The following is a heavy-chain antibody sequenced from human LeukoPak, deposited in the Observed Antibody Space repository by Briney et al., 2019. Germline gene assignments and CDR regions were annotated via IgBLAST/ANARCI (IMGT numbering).Heavy chain of an antibody. D-gene: IGHD2-8*01. Sequence: GESLKISCVASGFTVSTNYMSWVRQAPGKGPEWISIIYRGGDTYYADSVKGRFTISRDNSKNTLYLQMNAVRAEDTAVYYCARDKRYCTSGRCWGVQFGPWGQGTLVTVSS. CDR1: GFTVSTNY. CDR2: IYRGGDT. J-gene: IGHJ5*02. V-gene: IGHV3-66*01. CDR3: ARDKRYCTSGRCWGVQFGP.